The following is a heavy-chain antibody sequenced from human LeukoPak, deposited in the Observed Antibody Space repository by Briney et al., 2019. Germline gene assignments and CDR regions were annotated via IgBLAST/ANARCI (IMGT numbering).Heavy chain of an antibody. D-gene: IGHD2-8*02. CDR3: AADNTGNPPYDP. CDR2: IDVNSGAT. J-gene: IGHJ5*02. V-gene: IGHV1-2*02. CDR1: GYCFTGYF. Sequence: ASVRVSCKASGYCFTGYFMHWVRQAPGQGLEWMGWIDVNSGATKYAQKFQGRVTMTRDTSVSTAYMDLSSLRSDDTAVYYCAADNTGNPPYDPWGQGTLVTVSS.